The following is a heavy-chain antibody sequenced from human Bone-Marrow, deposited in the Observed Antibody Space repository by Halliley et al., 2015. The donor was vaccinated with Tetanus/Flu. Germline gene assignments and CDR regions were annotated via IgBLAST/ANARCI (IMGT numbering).Heavy chain of an antibody. CDR2: MNPNSGNT. CDR1: GYTFIGYD. D-gene: IGHD3-10*01. J-gene: IGHJ5*02. CDR3: ARDRGGSSGRFDP. Sequence: QLVQSGAEVRKPGASVKVSCKAFGYTFIGYDINWVRQATGQGPEWLGWMNPNSGNTGYAQNFQGRVTLTRDTSISTAYMELRSLTSDDTAVYYCARDRGGSSGRFDPWGQGTLVTVSS. V-gene: IGHV1-8*01.